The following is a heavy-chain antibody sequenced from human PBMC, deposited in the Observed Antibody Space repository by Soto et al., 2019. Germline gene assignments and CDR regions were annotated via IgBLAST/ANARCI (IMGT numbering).Heavy chain of an antibody. J-gene: IGHJ3*02. V-gene: IGHV3-7*01. CDR2: IKQDGSEK. CDR1: GFTFSGYW. CDR3: ARVNYDFWSGYYRSGYGAFDI. D-gene: IGHD3-3*01. Sequence: GGSLRLSCAASGFTFSGYWMSWVRQAPGKGLEWVANIKQDGSEKYYVDSVKGRFTISRDNAKNSLYLQMNSLRAEDTAVYYCARVNYDFWSGYYRSGYGAFDIWGQGTMVTVSS.